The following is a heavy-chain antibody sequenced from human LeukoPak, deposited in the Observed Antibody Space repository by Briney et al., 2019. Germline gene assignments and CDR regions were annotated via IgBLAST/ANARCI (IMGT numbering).Heavy chain of an antibody. V-gene: IGHV4-4*07. Sequence: SETLSLTCTVSGGSIRSYYWSWIRQPAGKGLEWIGRVYTSGSTNYNPSLKSRVTMSVDMSKNEFSLKLSSVTAADTAVYYCARDRPRYYYDSSGYYLDYWGQGTLVTVSS. CDR3: ARDRPRYYYDSSGYYLDY. CDR2: VYTSGST. J-gene: IGHJ4*02. D-gene: IGHD3-22*01. CDR1: GGSIRSYY.